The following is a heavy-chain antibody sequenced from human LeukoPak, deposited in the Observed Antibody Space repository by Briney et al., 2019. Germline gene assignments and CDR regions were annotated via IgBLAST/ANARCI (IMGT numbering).Heavy chain of an antibody. V-gene: IGHV4-59*01. J-gene: IGHJ5*02. Sequence: SETLSLTCTVSGDSISNYYWSWIQQSPGKGLEWIGCVSKNGNTNYNPSLKSRVSISVDTSKNQFSLELTSVTAADTAVYYCARSKYDYVWGSYRPKWFDPWGQGTLVTVSS. D-gene: IGHD3-16*02. CDR3: ARSKYDYVWGSYRPKWFDP. CDR1: GDSISNYY. CDR2: VSKNGNT.